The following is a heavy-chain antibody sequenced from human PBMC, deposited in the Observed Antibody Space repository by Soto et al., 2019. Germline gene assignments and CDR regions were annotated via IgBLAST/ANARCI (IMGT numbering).Heavy chain of an antibody. CDR3: ASGQQLVRNY. CDR2: IYHSGST. Sequence: QLQLQESGSGLVKPSQTLSLTCAVSGGYISSGGYSWSWIRQPPGKGLEWIGYIYHSGSTYYNPSLETRVTISVDRSKTQFSLKLSSVTAADTAVYYCASGQQLVRNYWGQGTLVTFSS. D-gene: IGHD6-13*01. CDR1: GGYISSGGYS. V-gene: IGHV4-30-2*01. J-gene: IGHJ4*02.